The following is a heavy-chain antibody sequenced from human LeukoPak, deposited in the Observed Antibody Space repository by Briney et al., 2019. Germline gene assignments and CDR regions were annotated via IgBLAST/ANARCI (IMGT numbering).Heavy chain of an antibody. D-gene: IGHD7-27*01. CDR2: ISGNGGST. CDR1: GFTFSSYA. J-gene: IGHJ4*02. Sequence: GGSLRLPCAASGFTFSSYAMTWVRQAPGKGLEWVSAISGNGGSTYYADSVKGRFTISRDNSKNTLYLQMNSLRAEDTAVYYCARLPRLGSFDYWGQGTLVTVSS. V-gene: IGHV3-23*01. CDR3: ARLPRLGSFDY.